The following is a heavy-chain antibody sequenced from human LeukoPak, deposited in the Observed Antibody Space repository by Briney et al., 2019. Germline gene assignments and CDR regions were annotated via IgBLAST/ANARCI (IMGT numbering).Heavy chain of an antibody. D-gene: IGHD4-11*01. Sequence: GASVKVSCKASGYTFTSYGISWVRQAPGQGLEWMGWISAYNGNTNYAQKLQGRVTMTTDTSTSTAYMELRSLRSDDTAVYYCARGDYKPYYYYYYMDVWGKGTTVTVSS. J-gene: IGHJ6*03. CDR1: GYTFTSYG. CDR3: ARGDYKPYYYYYYMDV. CDR2: ISAYNGNT. V-gene: IGHV1-18*01.